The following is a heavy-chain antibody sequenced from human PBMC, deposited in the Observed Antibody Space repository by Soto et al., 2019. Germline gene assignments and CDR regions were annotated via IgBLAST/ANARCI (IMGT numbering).Heavy chain of an antibody. V-gene: IGHV3-33*01. CDR2: IWDDGRRK. J-gene: IGHJ4*02. Sequence: QAQLVESAGGAVQPGRSLRLSCAASGFTFSLYGMHWVRQAPSKGLEWVAGIWDDGRRKDYADSVKDLLFTSRDNSEKTLYLQLDSLRPEDTVVYCCATWHGSLNVHYWGQGTLVTVSS. CDR3: ATWHGSLNVHY. D-gene: IGHD3-16*01. CDR1: GFTFSLYG.